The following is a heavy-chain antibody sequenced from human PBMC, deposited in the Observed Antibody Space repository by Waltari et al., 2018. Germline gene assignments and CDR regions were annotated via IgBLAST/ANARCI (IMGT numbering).Heavy chain of an antibody. CDR2: IKEDGTNQ. V-gene: IGHV3-7*04. Sequence: ELQLEESGGGLVQPGGSVRLSCGASGFTISGKWIAWVRQSPRKRRAWWAAIKEDGTNQSYVAAVEGRFTISGDNAKNSLHLQMNGLRPEDTALYFCVRIASHSGDYWGQGTLVTVSS. CDR1: GFTISGKW. D-gene: IGHD6-25*01. J-gene: IGHJ4*02. CDR3: VRIASHSGDY.